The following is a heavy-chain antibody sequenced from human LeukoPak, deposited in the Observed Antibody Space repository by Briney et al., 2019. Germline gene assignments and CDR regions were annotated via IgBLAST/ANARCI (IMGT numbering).Heavy chain of an antibody. CDR3: AAGYSSGWNPYYYYGMDV. J-gene: IGHJ6*02. CDR2: IIPIFGTA. D-gene: IGHD6-19*01. V-gene: IGHV1-69*13. Sequence: GASVKVSCKASRGTFSSYAISWVRQAPGQGLEWMGGIIPIFGTANYAQKFQGRVTITADESTSTAYMELSSLRSEDTAVYYCAAGYSSGWNPYYYYGMDVWGQGTTVTVS. CDR1: RGTFSSYA.